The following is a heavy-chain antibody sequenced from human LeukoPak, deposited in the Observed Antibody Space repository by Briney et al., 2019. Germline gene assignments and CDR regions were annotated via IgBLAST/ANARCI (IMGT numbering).Heavy chain of an antibody. Sequence: SETLSLTCSVSGGSIKSSTYYWVWIRQAPGKGLEWIGNIYYSGSIYYNPSLNSRVTISVDTSKNQLSLKLSSVTAADTAIYYCARDVRGCGGDFDDCEYYYNGMDVWGQGTTVTVSS. CDR3: ARDVRGCGGDFDDCEYYYNGMDV. D-gene: IGHD2-21*02. CDR2: IYYSGSI. V-gene: IGHV4-39*07. CDR1: GGSIKSSTYY. J-gene: IGHJ6*02.